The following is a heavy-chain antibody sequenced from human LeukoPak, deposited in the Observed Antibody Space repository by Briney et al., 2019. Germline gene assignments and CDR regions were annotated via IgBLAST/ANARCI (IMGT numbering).Heavy chain of an antibody. CDR3: AKKYSSSRYYFDC. J-gene: IGHJ4*02. CDR2: IRYDGTNK. CDR1: GFTFSSYG. Sequence: PGGSLRLSCAASGFTFSSYGMHWVRQAPGKGLEWVAFIRYDGTNKYYADSVKGRFTISRDNSKNTLYLQMNSLRAEDTAVYYCAKKYSSSRYYFDCWGQGTLVTVSS. V-gene: IGHV3-30*02. D-gene: IGHD6-6*01.